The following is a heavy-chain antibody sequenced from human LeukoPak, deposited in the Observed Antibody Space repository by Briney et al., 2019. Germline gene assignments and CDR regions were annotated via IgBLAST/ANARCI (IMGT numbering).Heavy chain of an antibody. CDR1: GFTFSSYS. J-gene: IGHJ4*02. CDR3: ARVGYYYDSSGYYFWRGLDY. CDR2: ISSSSSYI. D-gene: IGHD3-22*01. V-gene: IGHV3-21*01. Sequence: PGGSLRLSCAASGFTFSSYSMNWVRQAPGKGLEWVSSISSSSSYIYYADSVKGRFTISRDNAKNSLYLQMNSLRAEDTAVYYCARVGYYYDSSGYYFWRGLDYWGQGTLVTVSS.